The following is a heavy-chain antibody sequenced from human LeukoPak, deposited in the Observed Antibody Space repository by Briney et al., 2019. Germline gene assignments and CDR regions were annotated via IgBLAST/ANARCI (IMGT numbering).Heavy chain of an antibody. V-gene: IGHV3-21*01. Sequence: GGSLRLSCAASGFTFSSYSMNWVRQAPGKGLEWVSSISSSSSYIYYADSVKGRFTISRDNAKNSLYLQMNSLRAEDTAVYYCARALGYCSSTSCYAFDIWSQGTMVTVSS. J-gene: IGHJ3*02. CDR3: ARALGYCSSTSCYAFDI. CDR2: ISSSSSYI. CDR1: GFTFSSYS. D-gene: IGHD2-2*01.